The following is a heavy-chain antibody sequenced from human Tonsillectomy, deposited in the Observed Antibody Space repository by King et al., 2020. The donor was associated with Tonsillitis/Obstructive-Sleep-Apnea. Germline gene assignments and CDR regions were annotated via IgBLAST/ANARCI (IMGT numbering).Heavy chain of an antibody. D-gene: IGHD2-8*01. J-gene: IGHJ3*02. V-gene: IGHV4-59*01. CDR3: ARDMVCEAGGNAFDI. Sequence: QLQESGPGLVKPSETLSLTCTVSGGSISSYYWSWIRPPPGKGLEWIGFFYNSGSTNYNPSLKSRVTISVDTSKNQLSLKLSSVTAADTAVYYCARDMVCEAGGNAFDIWGQGTMVTVSS. CDR1: GGSISSYY. CDR2: FYNSGST.